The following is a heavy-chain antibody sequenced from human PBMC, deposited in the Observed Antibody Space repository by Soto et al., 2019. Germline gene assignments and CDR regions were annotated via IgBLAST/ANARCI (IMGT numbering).Heavy chain of an antibody. Sequence: GGSLRLSCAASGFTFSSYSMNWVRQAPGKGLEWISYIGGASSPIDYADYVKGRFTISRDNAKTSLYLQMNSLRDEDTAVYYCARDLAYAFDIWGQGTMVTVSS. CDR1: GFTFSSYS. CDR2: IGGASSPI. CDR3: ARDLAYAFDI. V-gene: IGHV3-48*02. J-gene: IGHJ3*02.